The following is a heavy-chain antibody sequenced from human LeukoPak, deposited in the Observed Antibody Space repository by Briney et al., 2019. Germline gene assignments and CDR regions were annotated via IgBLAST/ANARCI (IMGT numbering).Heavy chain of an antibody. J-gene: IGHJ4*02. CDR2: ISAYNGNT. V-gene: IGHV1-18*01. D-gene: IGHD3-22*01. CDR1: GYTFTSYG. CDR3: ARDDNYYDSSGSNPSFDY. Sequence: EPSVKVSCKASGYTFTSYGISWVSQAPGQGLEWIGWISAYNGNTNYAQKLQGRVTMTTDTSTSTAYMELRSLRSDDTAVYYCARDDNYYDSSGSNPSFDYWGQGTLVTVSS.